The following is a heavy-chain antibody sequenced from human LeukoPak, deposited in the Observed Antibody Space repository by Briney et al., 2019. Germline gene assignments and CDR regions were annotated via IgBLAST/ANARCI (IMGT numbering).Heavy chain of an antibody. V-gene: IGHV4-39*07. CDR1: GGSISSSSYY. CDR3: ARAGYYYDSSGYSLPLGY. CDR2: IYYSGST. J-gene: IGHJ4*02. D-gene: IGHD3-22*01. Sequence: SETLSLTCTVSGGSISSSSYYWGWIRQPPGKGLEWIGSIYYSGSTYYNPSLKSRVTISVDTSKNQFSLKLSSVTAADTVVYYCARAGYYYDSSGYSLPLGYWGQGTLVTVSS.